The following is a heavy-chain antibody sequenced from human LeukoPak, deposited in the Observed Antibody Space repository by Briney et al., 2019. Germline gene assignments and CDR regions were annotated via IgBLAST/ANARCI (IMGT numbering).Heavy chain of an antibody. J-gene: IGHJ4*02. V-gene: IGHV4-34*01. D-gene: IGHD3-3*01. Sequence: SETLSLTCAVYGGSFSGYYWSWIRQPPGKGLEWIGEINHSGSTNYNPSLKSRVTISVDTSKNQFSLKLSSVTAADTAVCYCARRQGGFWSGYYPKPEYFDYWGQGTLVTVSS. CDR2: INHSGST. CDR1: GGSFSGYY. CDR3: ARRQGGFWSGYYPKPEYFDY.